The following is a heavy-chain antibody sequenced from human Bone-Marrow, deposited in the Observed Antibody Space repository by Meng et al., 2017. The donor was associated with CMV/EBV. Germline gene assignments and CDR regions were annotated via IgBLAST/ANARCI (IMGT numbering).Heavy chain of an antibody. CDR3: ARSYPSLYGDYVSPFDP. V-gene: IGHV4-59*01. J-gene: IGHJ5*02. CDR2: IYYSGST. Sequence: QAQVQESGPGLVKPSETLSLTCTVSGGSISSYYWSWIRQPPGKGLEWIGYIYYSGSTNYNPSLKSRVTISVDTSKNQFSLKLSSVTAADTAVYYCARSYPSLYGDYVSPFDPWGQGTLVTVSS. CDR1: GGSISSYY. D-gene: IGHD4-17*01.